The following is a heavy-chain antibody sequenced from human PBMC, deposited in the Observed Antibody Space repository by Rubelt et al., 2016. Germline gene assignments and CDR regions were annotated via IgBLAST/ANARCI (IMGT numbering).Heavy chain of an antibody. CDR3: TRGASSAAPSYYYGLDV. Sequence: PGGSLRLSCAASGFTFSSFVMSWVRHTPGKGPEWVGRIRDSANSYTTEYAPSVKGKFTISRDDSESSLYLQMNSLKIEDTAVYYCTRGASSAAPSYYYGLDVWGQGTTVTVSS. CDR1: GFTFSSFV. CDR2: IRDSANSYTT. J-gene: IGHJ6*02. V-gene: IGHV3-72*01. D-gene: IGHD6-25*01.